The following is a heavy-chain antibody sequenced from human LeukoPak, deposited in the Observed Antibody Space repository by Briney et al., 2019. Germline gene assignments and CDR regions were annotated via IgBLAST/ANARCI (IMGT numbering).Heavy chain of an antibody. CDR3: ARAKRGYSGYGPGDKAYSYDYYGMDV. J-gene: IGHJ6*04. CDR1: GGTFSSYA. Sequence: SVKVSCAASGGTFSSYAISWVRQAPGQGLEWMGGIIPIFGTANYAQTFKGRVTITADKSTSTAYMELSSLRSEDTAVYYCARAKRGYSGYGPGDKAYSYDYYGMDVSGKGTTVTVSS. V-gene: IGHV1-69*06. CDR2: IIPIFGTA. D-gene: IGHD5-12*01.